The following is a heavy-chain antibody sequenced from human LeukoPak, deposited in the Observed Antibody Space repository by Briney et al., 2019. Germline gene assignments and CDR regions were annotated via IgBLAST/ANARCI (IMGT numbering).Heavy chain of an antibody. CDR1: GYTFTSYD. J-gene: IGHJ5*02. Sequence: ASVKVSCKASGYTFTSYDINWVRQATGQGLEWMGWMNPNSGNTGYAQKFQGRVTITRNTSISTAYMELSSLRSEDTAVYYCARRLGIPHELRFDPWGQGTLVTVSS. V-gene: IGHV1-8*03. D-gene: IGHD1-26*01. CDR3: ARRLGIPHELRFDP. CDR2: MNPNSGNT.